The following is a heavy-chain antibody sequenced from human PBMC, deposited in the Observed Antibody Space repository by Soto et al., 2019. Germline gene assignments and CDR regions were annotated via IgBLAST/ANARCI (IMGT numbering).Heavy chain of an antibody. CDR2: ISYDGSNK. Sequence: QVQLVESGGGVVQPGRSLRLSCAASGFSFSSSAMHWVRQAPGKGLEWVAVISYDGSNKYYADSVKGRFTISRDNSKKTLYLQMNSLRAEDTAVYFCASFDIVVVVAATLINDDYWGQGTLVTVSS. CDR3: ASFDIVVVVAATLINDDY. J-gene: IGHJ4*02. CDR1: GFSFSSSA. D-gene: IGHD2-15*01. V-gene: IGHV3-30*03.